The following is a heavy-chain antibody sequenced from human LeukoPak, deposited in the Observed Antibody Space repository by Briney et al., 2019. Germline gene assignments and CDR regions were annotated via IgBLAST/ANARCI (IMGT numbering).Heavy chain of an antibody. CDR3: ARDVGHPIWFDP. CDR1: GFTFSSYS. CDR2: ISSSSSSTI. V-gene: IGHV3-48*01. Sequence: PGGSLRLSCAASGFTFSSYSMNWVRQAPGKGLEWVSYISSSSSSTIYYADSVKGRFTISRDNAKNSLYLQMNSLRAEDTAVYYCARDVGHPIWFDPWGQGTLVTVSS. D-gene: IGHD1-26*01. J-gene: IGHJ5*02.